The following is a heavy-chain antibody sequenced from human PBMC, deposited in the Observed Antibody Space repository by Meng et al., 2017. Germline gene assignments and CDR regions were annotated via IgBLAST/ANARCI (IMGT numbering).Heavy chain of an antibody. CDR2: IRAYNGDT. CDR1: GYTFTSYG. V-gene: IGHV1-18*01. D-gene: IGHD2-2*01. CDR3: ARDLIVVVPAAIYSVSPDFDP. J-gene: IGHJ5*02. Sequence: ASVKVSCKASGYTFTSYGINWVRQAPGQGLEWMGWIRAYNGDTNYTQKLQGRVTMTTDTSTSTAYMELRSLRSDDTAVYYCARDLIVVVPAAIYSVSPDFDPWGQGTLVTVSS.